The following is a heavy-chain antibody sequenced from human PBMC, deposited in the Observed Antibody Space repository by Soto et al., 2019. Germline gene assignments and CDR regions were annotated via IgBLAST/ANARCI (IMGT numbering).Heavy chain of an antibody. D-gene: IGHD4-4*01. CDR3: SMYDYNGYYFDY. CDR1: GGTFSSYA. Sequence: ASVKVSCKASGGTFSSYAISWVRQAPGQGYEWMGIINPSGGGTTYAQKFQGRVTMTRDTSTSTVYMELSSLRSEDTAVYYCSMYDYNGYYFDYWGQGTLVTVFS. CDR2: INPSGGGT. J-gene: IGHJ4*02. V-gene: IGHV1-46*01.